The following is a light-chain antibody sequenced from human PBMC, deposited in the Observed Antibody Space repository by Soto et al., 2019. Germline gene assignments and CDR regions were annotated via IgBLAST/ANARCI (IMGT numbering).Light chain of an antibody. J-gene: IGKJ2*01. V-gene: IGKV3-11*01. Sequence: EIVLTQSPATLSLSPGERATLSCRASQSVSSYLAWYQQKPGQAPRLLTYDASNRATGIPARFSGSGSGTDFTPPISSLEPEDFAVYYCQQRSNWPPGYTFGQGTKLEIK. CDR3: QQRSNWPPGYT. CDR1: QSVSSY. CDR2: DAS.